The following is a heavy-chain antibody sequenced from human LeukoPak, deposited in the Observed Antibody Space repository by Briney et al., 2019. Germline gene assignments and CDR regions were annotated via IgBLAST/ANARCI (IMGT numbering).Heavy chain of an antibody. CDR3: ARDRAHGVATIDGDYYYYMDV. Sequence: ASVRVSCKASGYTFTGYYMHWVLQAPGQGLEWMGWINPNSGGTNYAQKFQGRVTMTRDTSISTAYMELSRLRSDDTAVYYCARDRAHGVATIDGDYYYYMDVWGKGTTVTVSS. V-gene: IGHV1-2*02. CDR1: GYTFTGYY. J-gene: IGHJ6*03. D-gene: IGHD5-12*01. CDR2: INPNSGGT.